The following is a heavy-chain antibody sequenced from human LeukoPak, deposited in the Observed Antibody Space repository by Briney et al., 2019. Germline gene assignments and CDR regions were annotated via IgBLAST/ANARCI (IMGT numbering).Heavy chain of an antibody. CDR1: GYTFTSYG. CDR2: INAYNGNT. CDR3: ARDLCGRSCPSADYYYGMDV. J-gene: IGHJ6*02. V-gene: IGHV1-18*01. Sequence: ASVKVSCKASGYTFTSYGISWVRQAPGQGLEWMGWINAYNGNTNYAQKLQGRVTMTTDTSTSTAYMELRSLRSDDTAVYYCARDLCGRSCPSADYYYGMDVWGQGTTVTVSS. D-gene: IGHD2-2*01.